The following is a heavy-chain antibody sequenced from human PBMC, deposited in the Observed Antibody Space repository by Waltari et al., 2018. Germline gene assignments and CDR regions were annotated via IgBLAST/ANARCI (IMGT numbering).Heavy chain of an antibody. J-gene: IGHJ4*02. D-gene: IGHD2-15*01. CDR2: ILHDGSNE. V-gene: IGHV3-33*01. Sequence: QVQLVASGGGVVQHERCLRLSCAASGFPFSRFGMHWVRQAPGKGLEWVAVILHDGSNEYYVDSVKCRFTISRDNSKNTLYLQMNSLRAEDSAVYYCASQSTTLFDYWGQGTLVTVSS. CDR3: ASQSTTLFDY. CDR1: GFPFSRFG.